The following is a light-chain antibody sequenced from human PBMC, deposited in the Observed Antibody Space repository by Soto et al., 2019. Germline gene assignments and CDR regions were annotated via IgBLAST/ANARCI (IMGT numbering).Light chain of an antibody. J-gene: IGKJ3*01. CDR2: AAS. CDR1: ESVANNY. CDR3: HHYNRSPILT. V-gene: IGKV3-20*01. Sequence: EVVLTQSPGTLSLSPGERATLSCRASESVANNYLAWYHQRPGQAPRLLIYAASSRAAGIPDRFSGSGSGTDFTLTIIILEPDDSGVFICHHYNRSPILTFGPGTTVDMK.